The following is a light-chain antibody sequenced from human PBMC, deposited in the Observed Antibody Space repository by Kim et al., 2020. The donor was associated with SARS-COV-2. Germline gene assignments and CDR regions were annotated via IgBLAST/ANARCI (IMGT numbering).Light chain of an antibody. CDR2: LGS. V-gene: IGKV2-28*01. Sequence: DIMMTQSPLSLPVTPGEPASISCRSSQSLLHSNGYNYLDWYLRKPGQSPQLLIYLGSNRASGVPDRFSGSGSGTDFTLKISRVEAEDVGVYYCMQALQTPYTFGQGTKLEIK. CDR1: QSLLHSNGYNY. CDR3: MQALQTPYT. J-gene: IGKJ2*01.